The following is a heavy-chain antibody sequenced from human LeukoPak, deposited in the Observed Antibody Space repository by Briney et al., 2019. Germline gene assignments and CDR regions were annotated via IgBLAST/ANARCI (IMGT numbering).Heavy chain of an antibody. Sequence: ASVKVSCKASGYTFTSYGISWVRQAPGQGLEWMGWISAYNGNTNYAQKLQGRVTMTTDTSTGTAYMELRSLGSDDTAVYYCARAPYYYDSSGYYRSDAFDIWGQGTMVTVSS. CDR3: ARAPYYYDSSGYYRSDAFDI. CDR1: GYTFTSYG. V-gene: IGHV1-18*01. J-gene: IGHJ3*02. CDR2: ISAYNGNT. D-gene: IGHD3-22*01.